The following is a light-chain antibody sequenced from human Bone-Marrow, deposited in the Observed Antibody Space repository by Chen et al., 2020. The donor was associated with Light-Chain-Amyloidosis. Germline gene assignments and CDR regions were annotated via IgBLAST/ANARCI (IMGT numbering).Light chain of an antibody. CDR2: AAS. CDR1: QSVGRN. J-gene: IGKJ2*01. CDR3: QQYNNWPPEYT. Sequence: EIVMTQSPATLSMSPGERASLSCRASQSVGRNIAWYQQKPGQAPRLLIYAASTRATGITARFSGSGSGTEFTLTISSLQSEDFAVYYRQQYNNWPPEYTFGQGTKLEIK. V-gene: IGKV3-15*01.